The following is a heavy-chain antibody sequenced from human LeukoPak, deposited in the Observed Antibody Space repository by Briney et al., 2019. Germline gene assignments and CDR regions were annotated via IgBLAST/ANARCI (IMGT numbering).Heavy chain of an antibody. V-gene: IGHV1-8*01. Sequence: ASVKVSCKASGYTFTSYDINWVRQATGQGLEWMGWMNPNSGNTGYAQKFQGRVTMTRNTSISTAYMELSSLRSEDTAVYYCARAKSGEQQLVFELDYWGQGTLVTVSS. D-gene: IGHD6-13*01. J-gene: IGHJ4*02. CDR3: ARAKSGEQQLVFELDY. CDR2: MNPNSGNT. CDR1: GYTFTSYD.